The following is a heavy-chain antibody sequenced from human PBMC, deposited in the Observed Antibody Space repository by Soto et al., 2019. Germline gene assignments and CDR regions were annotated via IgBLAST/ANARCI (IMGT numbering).Heavy chain of an antibody. CDR3: ARDGPGEEYSSSWSIVDGMDV. Sequence: SVKVSCKASGGTFSSYAVSWVRQAPGQGLEWMGGIIPIFGTANYAQKFQGRVTITADESTSTAYMELNSLRAEDTAVYYCARDGPGEEYSSSWSIVDGMDVWGQGTTVTVSS. CDR2: IIPIFGTA. CDR1: GGTFSSYA. J-gene: IGHJ6*02. D-gene: IGHD6-13*01. V-gene: IGHV1-69*13.